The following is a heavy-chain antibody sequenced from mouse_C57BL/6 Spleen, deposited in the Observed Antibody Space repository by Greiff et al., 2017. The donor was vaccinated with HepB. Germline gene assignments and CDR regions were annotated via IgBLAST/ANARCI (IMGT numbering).Heavy chain of an antibody. V-gene: IGHV5-4*01. CDR2: ISDGGSYT. Sequence: DVKLQESGGGLVKPGGSLKLSCAASGFTFSSYAMSWVRQTPEKRLEWVATISDGGSYTYYPDNVKGRFTISRDNAKNNLYLQMSHLKSEDTAMYYCAREAYSNPYWYFDVWGTGTTVTVSS. CDR3: AREAYSNPYWYFDV. CDR1: GFTFSSYA. D-gene: IGHD2-5*01. J-gene: IGHJ1*03.